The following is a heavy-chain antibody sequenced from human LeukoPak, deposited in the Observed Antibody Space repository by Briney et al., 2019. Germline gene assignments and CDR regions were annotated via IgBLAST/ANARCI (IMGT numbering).Heavy chain of an antibody. J-gene: IGHJ4*02. CDR2: INWNGGST. D-gene: IGHD5-24*01. V-gene: IGHV3-20*01. Sequence: GGSLRLSCAASGFTFDDYAMHWVRQAPGKGLEWVSGINWNGGSTGYADSVKGRFTISRDNAKNSLYLQMNSLRAEDTALYHCARSGFRGGYPDWGQGTLVTVSS. CDR3: ARSGFRGGYPD. CDR1: GFTFDDYA.